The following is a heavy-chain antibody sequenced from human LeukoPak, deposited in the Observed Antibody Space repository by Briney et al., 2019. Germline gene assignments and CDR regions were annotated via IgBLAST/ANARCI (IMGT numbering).Heavy chain of an antibody. D-gene: IGHD3-22*01. CDR1: GGPFSGYY. Sequence: SETLSLTCAVYGGPFSGYYWSWIRQPPGKGLEWIGEINHSGSTNYNPSLKSRVTISVDTSKNQFSLKLSSVTAADTAVYYCARLGYHDSSGYSYFDYWGQGTLVTVSS. CDR2: INHSGST. CDR3: ARLGYHDSSGYSYFDY. J-gene: IGHJ4*02. V-gene: IGHV4-34*01.